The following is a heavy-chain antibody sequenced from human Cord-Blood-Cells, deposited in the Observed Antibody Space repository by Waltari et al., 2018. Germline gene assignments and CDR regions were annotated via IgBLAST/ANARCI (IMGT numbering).Heavy chain of an antibody. CDR1: GFTFSSYW. D-gene: IGHD6-13*01. Sequence: EVQLVESGGGLVQPGGSLRLSCAASGFTFSSYWMSWVRQAPGKGLEWVANIKQDGSEEYYVDSVKGRFTISRDNAKNTLYLQMNSLRAEDTAVYYCAREGSSSWYWFDPWGQGTLVTVSS. CDR2: IKQDGSEE. CDR3: AREGSSSWYWFDP. J-gene: IGHJ5*02. V-gene: IGHV3-7*01.